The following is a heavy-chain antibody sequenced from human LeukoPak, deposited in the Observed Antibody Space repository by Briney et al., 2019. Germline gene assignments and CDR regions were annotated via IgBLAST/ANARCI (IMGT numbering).Heavy chain of an antibody. Sequence: GRSLRLSCAASGFTFDEYGMHWVRQAPGKGLEWVSGMSWSGSNIAYADSVKGRFTISRDNAKNSLYLQMNRFRAEDTAFYFCAEDATSLLTGASFDFWGRG. CDR2: MSWSGSNI. V-gene: IGHV3-9*01. CDR3: AEDATSLLTGASFDF. J-gene: IGHJ3*01. CDR1: GFTFDEYG.